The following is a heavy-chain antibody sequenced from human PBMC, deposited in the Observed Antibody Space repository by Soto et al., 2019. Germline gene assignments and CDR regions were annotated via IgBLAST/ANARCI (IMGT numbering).Heavy chain of an antibody. J-gene: IGHJ4*02. CDR2: INAGNGNT. V-gene: IGHV1-3*01. CDR3: ARGIIVGGWYPYYFDY. Sequence: HWVRQAPGQRLEWMGWINAGNGNTKYSQKFQGRVSITRDTSASTAYMELSSLRPEDTAVYYCARGIIVGGWYPYYFDYWGQGTLVTVSS. D-gene: IGHD6-19*01.